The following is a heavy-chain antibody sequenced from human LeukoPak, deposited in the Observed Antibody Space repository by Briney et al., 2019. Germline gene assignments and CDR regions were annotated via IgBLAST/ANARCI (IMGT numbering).Heavy chain of an antibody. Sequence: PGGSLRLSCAASGFTFSDYCMNWVRQAPGKGLEWISYIGLDSGNTNYADSVKGRFTISGDKAKNSLYLQMNGLRVEDTAVYYCARDYKYAFDNWGQGTLVTVSS. CDR3: ARDYKYAFDN. CDR2: IGLDSGNT. J-gene: IGHJ4*02. D-gene: IGHD5-24*01. V-gene: IGHV3-11*06. CDR1: GFTFSDYC.